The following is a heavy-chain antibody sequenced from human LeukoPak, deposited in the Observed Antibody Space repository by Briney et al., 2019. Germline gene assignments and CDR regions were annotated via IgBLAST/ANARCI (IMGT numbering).Heavy chain of an antibody. J-gene: IGHJ1*01. D-gene: IGHD6-19*01. CDR1: GFTFSSYA. V-gene: IGHV3-23*01. CDR2: ISGSGGST. Sequence: EGSLRLSCAASGFTFSSYAKSWVRQAPGKGLEWFSAISGSGGSTYYADSVKGRFTISRDNSKNTLYLQMNSLKTEDTAVYYCTTVIAVAGKRHFQHWGQGTLVTVSS. CDR3: TTVIAVAGKRHFQH.